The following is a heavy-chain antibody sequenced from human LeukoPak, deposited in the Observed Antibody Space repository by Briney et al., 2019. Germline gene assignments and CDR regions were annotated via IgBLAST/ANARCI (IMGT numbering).Heavy chain of an antibody. J-gene: IGHJ4*02. V-gene: IGHV3-30*18. CDR3: AKGTGYDY. D-gene: IGHD7-27*01. CDR1: GFTFSSYG. CDR2: ISYDGSNK. Sequence: GGSLRLSCAASGFTFSSYGMHWVRQAPGKGLEGVAVISYDGSNKYYADSVKGRFTIPRDNSKNTLYLQMNSLRAEDTAVYYCAKGTGYDYWGQGTLVTVSS.